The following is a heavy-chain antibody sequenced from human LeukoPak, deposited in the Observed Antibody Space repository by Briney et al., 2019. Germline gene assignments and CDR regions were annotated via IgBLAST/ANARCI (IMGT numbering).Heavy chain of an antibody. J-gene: IGHJ4*02. D-gene: IGHD3-9*01. Sequence: ASVKVSCKASGYTFTSYGISWVRQSPGQGLEWMRWISAYNGNTKYAQRLQGRVTMTTDTSTTTAYVELRSLRSDDTAVYYCARDLLQYFDWLTMAGYWGQGTLVSVSS. CDR3: ARDLLQYFDWLTMAGY. V-gene: IGHV1-18*01. CDR1: GYTFTSYG. CDR2: ISAYNGNT.